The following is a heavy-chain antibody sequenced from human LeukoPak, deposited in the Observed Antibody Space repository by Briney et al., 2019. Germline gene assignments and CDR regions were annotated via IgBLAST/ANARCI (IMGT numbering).Heavy chain of an antibody. CDR3: AKRDCSSTSCYTCDY. CDR1: GFTFSSYA. V-gene: IGHV3-23*01. Sequence: GGSLRLSCAASGFTFSSYAMSWVRQAPGKGLELVSAISGSGGSTYYADSVKGRFTISRDNSKNTLYLQMNSLRAEDTAVYYCAKRDCSSTSCYTCDYWDQGTLVTVSS. D-gene: IGHD2-2*02. J-gene: IGHJ4*02. CDR2: ISGSGGST.